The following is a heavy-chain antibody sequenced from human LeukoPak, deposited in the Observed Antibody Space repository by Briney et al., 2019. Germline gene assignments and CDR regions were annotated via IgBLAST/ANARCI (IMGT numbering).Heavy chain of an antibody. CDR1: GYTFTGYY. Sequence: GASVKVSCKASGYTFTGYYMHWVRQAPGQGLEWMGIINPSGGSTSYAQKFQGRVTMTRDMSTSTVYMELSSLRSEDTAVYYCARTRCTNGVCYYFDYWGQGTLVTVSS. J-gene: IGHJ4*02. D-gene: IGHD2-8*01. CDR3: ARTRCTNGVCYYFDY. V-gene: IGHV1-46*01. CDR2: INPSGGST.